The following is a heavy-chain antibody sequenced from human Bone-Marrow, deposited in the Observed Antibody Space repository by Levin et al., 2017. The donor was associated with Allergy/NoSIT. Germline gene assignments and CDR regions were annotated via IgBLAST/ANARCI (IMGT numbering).Heavy chain of an antibody. CDR3: ATDRGSSPFDY. V-gene: IGHV3-33*03. CDR2: IWADGSIQ. Sequence: PGGSLRLSCAASGIAFRIYGMHWVRQAPGKGLEWVAVIWADGSIQKYADSVKGRFTISKDNSKHILYLEMNSLRVDDTAVYYCATDRGSSPFDYWGQGTLVTVSS. CDR1: GIAFRIYG. D-gene: IGHD6-6*01. J-gene: IGHJ4*02.